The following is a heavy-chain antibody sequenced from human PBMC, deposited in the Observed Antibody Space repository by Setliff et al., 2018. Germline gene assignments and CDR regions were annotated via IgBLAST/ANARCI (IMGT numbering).Heavy chain of an antibody. CDR3: TRGRQNYYYMVV. Sequence: SETLSLTCTVSGGSVTSYYWSWIRQAAGKGLEWVGRISSNGRTNYNPSLEGRVSMSVDTSKNQISLHLTSMTTADTALYYCTRGRQNYYYMVVWGKGTTVTVSS. V-gene: IGHV4-4*07. CDR2: ISSNGRT. J-gene: IGHJ6*03. CDR1: GGSVTSYY.